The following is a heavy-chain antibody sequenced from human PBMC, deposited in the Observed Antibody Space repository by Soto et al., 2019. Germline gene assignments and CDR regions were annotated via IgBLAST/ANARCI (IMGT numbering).Heavy chain of an antibody. CDR2: TYYRSKWYN. V-gene: IGHV6-1*01. D-gene: IGHD2-15*01. J-gene: IGHJ3*02. Sequence: PSQTLSLTCALSGDSVSSNSAAWNWIRQSPSRGLEWLGRTYYRSKWYNDYAVSVKSRITINPDTSKNQFSLQLNSVTPEDTAVYYCARIFGDCSGGSCYWSRDGYNLFAFDIWGQGTMVTVSS. CDR1: GDSVSSNSAA. CDR3: ARIFGDCSGGSCYWSRDGYNLFAFDI.